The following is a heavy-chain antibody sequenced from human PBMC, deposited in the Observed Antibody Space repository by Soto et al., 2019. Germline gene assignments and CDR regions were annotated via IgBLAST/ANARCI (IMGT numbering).Heavy chain of an antibody. J-gene: IGHJ4*02. CDR1: GFTFSSYA. CDR2: ISGSGGST. Sequence: GGSLRLSCAASGFTFSSYAMSWVRQAPGKRLEWVSAISGSGGSTYYADSVKGRFTISRDNSKNTLYLQMNSLRAEDTAVYYCAKGRYYGSGSSSYDYWGQGTLVTVSS. CDR3: AKGRYYGSGSSSYDY. D-gene: IGHD3-10*01. V-gene: IGHV3-23*01.